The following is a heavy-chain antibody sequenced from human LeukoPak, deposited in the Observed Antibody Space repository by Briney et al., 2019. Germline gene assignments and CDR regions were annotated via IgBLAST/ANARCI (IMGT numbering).Heavy chain of an antibody. J-gene: IGHJ4*02. CDR2: INPNSGGT. Sequence: ASVKVSCKASGYTFTGYYMHWVRQASGQGLEWMGRINPNSGGTNYAQKFQGRVTMTRDTSISTAYMELSRLRSDDTAVCYCARGEDPHSLFLSYYFDYWGQGTLVTVSS. CDR3: ARGEDPHSLFLSYYFDY. CDR1: GYTFTGYY. V-gene: IGHV1-2*06. D-gene: IGHD1-26*01.